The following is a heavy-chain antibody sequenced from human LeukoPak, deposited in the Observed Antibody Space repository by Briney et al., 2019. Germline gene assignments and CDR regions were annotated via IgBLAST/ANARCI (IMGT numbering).Heavy chain of an antibody. CDR3: ARDSDSSNCFDS. CDR2: INHSGSI. Sequence: SETLSLTCAVSGGSLRNYYWSWIRQTPGKGLEWIGEINHSGSINYNPSLKSRVTISLDTSKNHFSLKLTSMTASDTAIYYCARDSDSSNCFDSWGQGTLVTVSS. CDR1: GGSLRNYY. J-gene: IGHJ4*02. V-gene: IGHV4-34*01. D-gene: IGHD3-22*01.